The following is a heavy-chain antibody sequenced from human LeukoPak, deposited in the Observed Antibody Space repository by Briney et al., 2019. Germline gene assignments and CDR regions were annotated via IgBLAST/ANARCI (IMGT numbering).Heavy chain of an antibody. CDR1: GFTVSSNH. V-gene: IGHV3-53*01. CDR2: IYSGGST. CDR3: ARGPAGYN. Sequence: GGSLRLSYAASGFTVSSNHMSWVRQAPGKGLEWVSVIYSGGSTDYADSVKGRFTISRDNSENTLYLQVNSLRAEDTAVYHCARGPAGYNWGQGTLVTVSS. D-gene: IGHD1-1*01. J-gene: IGHJ4*02.